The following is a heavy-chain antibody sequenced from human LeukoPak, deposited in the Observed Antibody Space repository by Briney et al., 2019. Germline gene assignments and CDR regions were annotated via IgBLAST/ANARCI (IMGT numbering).Heavy chain of an antibody. J-gene: IGHJ4*02. Sequence: PGGSLRLSCAASGFTFSSYSMNWVRQAPGKGLEWVSSISSSSSYIYYADSVKGRFTISKDNAKNLLYLQMNSLRAEDTALYYCAKEYSGYDFDYWGQGTLVTVSS. D-gene: IGHD5-12*01. CDR1: GFTFSSYS. CDR3: AKEYSGYDFDY. CDR2: ISSSSSYI. V-gene: IGHV3-21*04.